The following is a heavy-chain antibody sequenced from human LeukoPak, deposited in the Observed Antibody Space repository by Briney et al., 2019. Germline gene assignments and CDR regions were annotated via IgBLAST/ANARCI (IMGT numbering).Heavy chain of an antibody. CDR2: IYSGGST. CDR1: GFTFNTSN. D-gene: IGHD2-15*01. CDR3: ARDKVD. V-gene: IGHV3-53*01. J-gene: IGHJ4*02. Sequence: GGSLRLSCAASGFTFNTSNMNWVRQGPGKGLEWVSVIYSGGSTYYADSVKGRFTISRDNSKNTLYLQMNSLRAEDTAVYYCARDKVDWGQGTLVTVSS.